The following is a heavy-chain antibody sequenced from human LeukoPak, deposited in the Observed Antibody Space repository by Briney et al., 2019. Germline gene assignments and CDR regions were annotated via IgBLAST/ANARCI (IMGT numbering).Heavy chain of an antibody. J-gene: IGHJ4*02. D-gene: IGHD4-17*01. CDR3: TRDYRTTVTTSAY. Sequence: GASVNLSCKASGYTFTDYCIHWVRQAPGQGLEWMGWINPNTGGTNYAQRFQDRVTMTGDTSISTAYMELSSLRSDDTAVYYCTRDYRTTVTTSAYWGQGTLVTVSP. V-gene: IGHV1-2*02. CDR1: GYTFTDYC. CDR2: INPNTGGT.